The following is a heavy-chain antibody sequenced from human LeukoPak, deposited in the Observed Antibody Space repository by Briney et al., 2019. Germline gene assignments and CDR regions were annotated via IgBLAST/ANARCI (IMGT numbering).Heavy chain of an antibody. Sequence: SETLSLTCTVSGGSISSGDYYWSWIRQPPGKGLEWIGYIYYSGSTYYNPSLKSRVTISVDTSKNQFSLKLSSVTAADTAVYYCQIDYGDYGGAFDIWGQGTMVTVSS. D-gene: IGHD4-17*01. V-gene: IGHV4-30-4*08. CDR3: QIDYGDYGGAFDI. CDR2: IYYSGST. CDR1: GGSISSGDYY. J-gene: IGHJ3*02.